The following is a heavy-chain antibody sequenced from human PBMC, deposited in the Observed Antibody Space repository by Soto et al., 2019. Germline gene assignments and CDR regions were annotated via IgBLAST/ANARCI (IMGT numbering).Heavy chain of an antibody. CDR2: INHSEST. Sequence: QVQLQQWGAGLLKPSETLSLTCAVYGGSFSGYYWSWIRQPPGKGLEWIGEINHSESTNYNPSLKSRVTISVDTSKNQFSLKLSSVTAADTAVYYCARGEVLYSSSSWGSYYYYGMDVWGQGTTVTVSS. V-gene: IGHV4-34*01. J-gene: IGHJ6*02. CDR1: GGSFSGYY. D-gene: IGHD6-6*01. CDR3: ARGEVLYSSSSWGSYYYYGMDV.